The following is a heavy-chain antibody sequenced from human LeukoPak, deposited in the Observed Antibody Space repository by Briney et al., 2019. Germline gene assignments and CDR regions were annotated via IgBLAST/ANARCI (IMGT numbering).Heavy chain of an antibody. CDR2: TSYNGGTV. Sequence: PGGSLRLSCAVSGFSFSIYEMNWVRQAPGKGLEWVSLTSYNGGTVNYADSVKGRFIISRDNAKNSLFLQMSSLRVEDTAIYYCAKHHMSSWGQGTLVTVSS. J-gene: IGHJ5*02. V-gene: IGHV3-48*03. CDR1: GFSFSIYE. CDR3: AKHHMSS. D-gene: IGHD3-10*01.